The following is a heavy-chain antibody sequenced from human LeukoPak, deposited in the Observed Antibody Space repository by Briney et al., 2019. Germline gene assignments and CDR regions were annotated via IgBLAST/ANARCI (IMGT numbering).Heavy chain of an antibody. CDR1: GFTFSHYG. CDR3: AKDAQRGFDYSNSLEY. Sequence: PGRSLRLSCAASGFTFSHYGFHWVPQAPGKGLEWVAVIWSDGTNQFYAASVKGRFTISRDYSEKTVYLEMHSLRTEDTAMYYCAKDAQRGFDYSNSLEYWGPGTLVTVSS. D-gene: IGHD4-11*01. V-gene: IGHV3-33*06. CDR2: IWSDGTNQ. J-gene: IGHJ4*02.